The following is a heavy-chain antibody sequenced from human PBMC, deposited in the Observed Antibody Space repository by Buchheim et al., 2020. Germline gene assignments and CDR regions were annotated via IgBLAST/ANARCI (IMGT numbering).Heavy chain of an antibody. D-gene: IGHD4-11*01. J-gene: IGHJ6*02. Sequence: EVQLVESGGGLVKPGGSLRLSCAASGFTFSSYSMNWVRQAPGKGLEWVSSISSSSSYIYYADSVKGRFTISRDNATNSLYLKMNSLRAEDTAVYYCARDTVTTEAETSYYDYYYGMDVWGQGTT. CDR3: ARDTVTTEAETSYYDYYYGMDV. CDR2: ISSSSSYI. CDR1: GFTFSSYS. V-gene: IGHV3-21*01.